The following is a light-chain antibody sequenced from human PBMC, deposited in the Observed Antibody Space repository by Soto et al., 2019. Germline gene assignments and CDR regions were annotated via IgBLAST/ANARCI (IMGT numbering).Light chain of an antibody. V-gene: IGLV2-8*01. Sequence: QSALTQPPSASGSPGQSVTIYCTGTSSDVGSYNYVSWYQQHPGKVPKLMIYEVTKRPSGVPDRFSGSKSGNTASLTVSGLQAEDEADYYCSSYAGSNILVFGGGTKLTVL. J-gene: IGLJ3*02. CDR3: SSYAGSNILV. CDR2: EVT. CDR1: SSDVGSYNY.